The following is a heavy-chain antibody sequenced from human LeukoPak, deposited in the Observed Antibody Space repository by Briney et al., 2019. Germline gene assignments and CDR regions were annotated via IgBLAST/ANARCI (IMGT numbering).Heavy chain of an antibody. CDR1: GFTFSNYA. CDR3: ARDQDYRSDCSSTSCYLLYYYYMDV. V-gene: IGHV3-23*01. Sequence: GGSLRLSCVASGFTFSNYAMHWVRQTPGKGLEWVSAISGSGGSTYYADSVKGRFTISRDNSKNTLYLQMNSLRAEDTAVYYCARDQDYRSDCSSTSCYLLYYYYMDVWGKGTTVTVSS. D-gene: IGHD2-2*01. J-gene: IGHJ6*03. CDR2: ISGSGGST.